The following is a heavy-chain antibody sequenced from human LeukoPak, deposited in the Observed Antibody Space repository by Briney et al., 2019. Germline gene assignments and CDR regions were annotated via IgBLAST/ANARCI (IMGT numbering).Heavy chain of an antibody. Sequence: GRSLRLSCAASGFTFSSYGMHWVRQAPGKGLEWVAVIWYDGSNKYYADSVKGRFTISRDNSKNTLYLHMNSLRAEDTAVYYCAKDDLLCPIDWGQGTLVTVYS. CDR3: AKDDLLCPID. V-gene: IGHV3-33*06. CDR1: GFTFSSYG. D-gene: IGHD2-2*01. J-gene: IGHJ4*02. CDR2: IWYDGSNK.